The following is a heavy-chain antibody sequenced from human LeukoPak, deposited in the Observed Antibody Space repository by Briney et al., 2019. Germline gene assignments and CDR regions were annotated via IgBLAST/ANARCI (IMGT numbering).Heavy chain of an antibody. CDR3: ASIDGSGSSFLYYFDY. Sequence: GGSLRLSCAASGFTFSNYGMHWVRQAPGKGLGWVAVTSYDGSDKNYADSVKGRFTISRDNSKNTLYLQMNSLRAEDTAVYYCASIDGSGSSFLYYFDYWGQGTLVTVSS. CDR2: TSYDGSDK. V-gene: IGHV3-30*03. D-gene: IGHD3-10*01. CDR1: GFTFSNYG. J-gene: IGHJ4*02.